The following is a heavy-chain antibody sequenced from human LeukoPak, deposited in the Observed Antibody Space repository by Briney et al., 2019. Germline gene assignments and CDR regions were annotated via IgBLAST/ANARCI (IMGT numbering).Heavy chain of an antibody. Sequence: SETLSLTCAVYGGSFSGYYWSWIRQPPGKGLEWIGEINHSGSTNYNPSLKSQVTISVDTSKNQFSLKLSSVTAADTAVYYCAKVAKYYYGSETYFFFDHWGQGTLVTVSS. J-gene: IGHJ4*02. D-gene: IGHD3-10*01. V-gene: IGHV4-34*01. CDR3: AKVAKYYYGSETYFFFDH. CDR2: INHSGST. CDR1: GGSFSGYY.